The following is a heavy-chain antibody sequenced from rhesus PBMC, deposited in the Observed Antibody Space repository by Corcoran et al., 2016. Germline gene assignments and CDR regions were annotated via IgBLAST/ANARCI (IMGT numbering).Heavy chain of an antibody. CDR3: ARHPYPFGSLDV. V-gene: IGHV4-65*02. CDR2: LGFISGAT. Sequence: QVQLRESGPGLVEPSETLSLTCTVSGDSISSFNWWSWIHQPPGKGLEWIGNLGFISGATFYHPSFVSRVTISNDTSKNQFSLRLNSMTAADTAVYQCARHPYPFGSLDVWGRGLLVTVSS. CDR1: GDSISSFNW. D-gene: IGHD3S6*01. J-gene: IGHJ5-2*02.